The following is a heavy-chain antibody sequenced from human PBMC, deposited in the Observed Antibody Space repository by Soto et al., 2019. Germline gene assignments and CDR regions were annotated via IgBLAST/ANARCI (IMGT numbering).Heavy chain of an antibody. CDR2: IWFDGSKK. Sequence: GGSLRRSCAASGFTFSSYGMHWVRQAPGKGLEWVAVIWFDGSKKYYADPVKGRFTISRDNSNMFLQINSLRAEDTAVYYCAKDLPTYYYDSSGPPHDDFDIWGQGTMVTVSS. CDR3: AKDLPTYYYDSSGPPHDDFDI. CDR1: GFTFSSYG. J-gene: IGHJ3*02. V-gene: IGHV3-33*06. D-gene: IGHD3-22*01.